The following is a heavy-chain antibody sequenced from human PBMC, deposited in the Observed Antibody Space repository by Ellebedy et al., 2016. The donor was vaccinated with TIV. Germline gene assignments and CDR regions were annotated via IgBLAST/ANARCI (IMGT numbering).Heavy chain of an antibody. CDR2: ISSSSDTI. Sequence: PGGSLRLSCAASGFTFTSYSMNWVRQAPGKGLEWISYISSSSDTIYYADSVKGRFTISRDNAKSSLFLQMNSLRAEDTAVYYCARDDYNPKWYFDLWGRGTLVAVVS. CDR3: ARDDYNPKWYFDL. CDR1: GFTFTSYS. J-gene: IGHJ2*01. D-gene: IGHD4-11*01. V-gene: IGHV3-48*04.